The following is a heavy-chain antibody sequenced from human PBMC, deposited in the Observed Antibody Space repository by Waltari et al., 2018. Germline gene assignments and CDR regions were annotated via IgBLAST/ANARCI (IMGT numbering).Heavy chain of an antibody. CDR2: IIPILGIA. CDR1: GGTFSSYA. D-gene: IGHD3-10*01. Sequence: QVQLVQSGAEVKKPGSSVKVSCKASGGTFSSYAVSWVRQAPGQGLEWMGGIIPILGIANYAQKFQGRVTITADESTSTAYMELSSLRSEDTAVYYCATCTTMVQGAHFDYWGQGTLVTVSS. J-gene: IGHJ4*02. CDR3: ATCTTMVQGAHFDY. V-gene: IGHV1-69*04.